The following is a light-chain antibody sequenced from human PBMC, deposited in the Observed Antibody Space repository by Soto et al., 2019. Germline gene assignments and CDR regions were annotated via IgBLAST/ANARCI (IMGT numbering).Light chain of an antibody. J-gene: IGLJ1*01. Sequence: QSALTQPASVSGSPGQSITISCTGTSGDIGSYNRVSWYQQHPGKAPKLIIYEVTDRPSGVSNRFSGSKSGNTASLTISGLHAEDEAEDYCSSYTNITTRACVFGTGTKLTVL. CDR1: SGDIGSYNR. CDR3: SSYTNITTRACV. CDR2: EVT. V-gene: IGLV2-14*01.